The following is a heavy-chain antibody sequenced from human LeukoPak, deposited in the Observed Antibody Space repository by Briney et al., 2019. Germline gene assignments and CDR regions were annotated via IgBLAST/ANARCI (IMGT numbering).Heavy chain of an antibody. J-gene: IGHJ4*02. Sequence: GASVKVSFNATGYTFTISGISWVRHAPGQGLEWMGWISAYNGNTNYAQKLQGRVTMTTDTSTSTAYMELRSLRSDDTAVYYCARALASPLYRIGRYFAYSGQGTLVTVSS. CDR1: GYTFTISG. V-gene: IGHV1-18*01. CDR3: ARALASPLYRIGRYFAY. D-gene: IGHD6-19*01. CDR2: ISAYNGNT.